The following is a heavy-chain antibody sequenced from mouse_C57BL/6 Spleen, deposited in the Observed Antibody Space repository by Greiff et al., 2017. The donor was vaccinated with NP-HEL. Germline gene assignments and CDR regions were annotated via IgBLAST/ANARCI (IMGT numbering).Heavy chain of an antibody. V-gene: IGHV1-81*01. CDR3: ATGDPAWFAY. CDR2: IYPRSGNT. D-gene: IGHD1-1*01. Sequence: VKLQESGAELARPGASVKLSCKASGYTFTSYGISWVKQRTGQGLEWIGEIYPRSGNTYYNEKFKGKATLTADKSSSTAYMELRSLTSEDSAVYFCATGDPAWFAYWGQGTLVTVSA. CDR1: GYTFTSYG. J-gene: IGHJ3*01.